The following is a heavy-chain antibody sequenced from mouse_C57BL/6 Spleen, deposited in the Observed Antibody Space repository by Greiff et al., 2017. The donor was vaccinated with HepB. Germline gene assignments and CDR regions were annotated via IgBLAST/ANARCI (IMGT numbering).Heavy chain of an antibody. Sequence: VQLQQSGAELVKPGASVKLSCKASGYTFTSYWMHWVKQRPGQGLEWIGMIHPNSGSTNYNEKFKSKATLTVDKSSITAYMQLSSLTSEDSAVYDFAGWLPLFAYWGQGTLVTVSA. CDR1: GYTFTSYW. J-gene: IGHJ3*01. CDR2: IHPNSGST. D-gene: IGHD2-2*01. V-gene: IGHV1-64*01. CDR3: AGWLPLFAY.